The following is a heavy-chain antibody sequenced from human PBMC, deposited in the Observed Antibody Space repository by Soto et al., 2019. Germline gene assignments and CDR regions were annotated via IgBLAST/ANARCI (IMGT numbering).Heavy chain of an antibody. CDR1: AGSFSDYY. D-gene: IGHD3-10*01. V-gene: IGHV4-34*01. J-gene: IGHJ4*02. CDR3: ASRGWVFDY. Sequence: XGTLALTCAVYAGSFSDYYWSWLRQPPGKGLEWIGEVSHGGSSNYNPSLKSRVTISADTSKRQFSLRLISVTAADTAVYYCASRGWVFDYWGQGTLVTVSS. CDR2: VSHGGSS.